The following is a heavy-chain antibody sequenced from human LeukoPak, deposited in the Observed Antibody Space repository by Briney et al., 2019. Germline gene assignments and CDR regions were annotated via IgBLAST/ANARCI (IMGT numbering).Heavy chain of an antibody. CDR3: EGADREEAYNHRIDY. CDR2: IYYSGDT. Sequence: SETLSLTCTVSGGSISSSSSYWGWSRQSPGKGLEWIGSIYYSGDTYYNPSLKSRVTLSVDTSKNQFSLKVTSVTAADTAVYYCEGADREEAYNHRIDYWGQGTLVTVSS. CDR1: GGSISSSSSY. J-gene: IGHJ4*02. D-gene: IGHD1-1*01. V-gene: IGHV4-39*01.